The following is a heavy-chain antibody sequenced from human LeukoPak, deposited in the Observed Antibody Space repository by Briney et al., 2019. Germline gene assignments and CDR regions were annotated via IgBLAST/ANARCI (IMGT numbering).Heavy chain of an antibody. D-gene: IGHD4-23*01. CDR2: ITGDGGRT. CDR1: GFTFSSYA. CDR3: VKDPFYGGNPLYYFDY. V-gene: IGHV3-64D*06. Sequence: PGGSLRLSCSASGFTFSSYAMHWVRQAPGKGLECVSAITGDGGRTYYADSVKGRFTISRDNSKNTLYLQMNSLGAEDTAVYYCVKDPFYGGNPLYYFDYWGQGTLVTVSS. J-gene: IGHJ4*02.